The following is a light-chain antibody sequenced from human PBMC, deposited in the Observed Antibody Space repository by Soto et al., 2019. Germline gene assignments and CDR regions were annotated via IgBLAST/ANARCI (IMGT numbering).Light chain of an antibody. V-gene: IGKV2-28*01. CDR2: LAS. J-gene: IGKJ2*01. CDR3: MQALQSPLHT. CDR1: QSLVHSNGYNY. Sequence: DIVMTQSPRSLPVTPGEPASISCRSSQSLVHSNGYNYLEWYLQKPGQSPQLLIYLASNRASGVAEESSGRGSGLDFRLKISRMEAEDVGVYYCMQALQSPLHTFGQGIMLEMK.